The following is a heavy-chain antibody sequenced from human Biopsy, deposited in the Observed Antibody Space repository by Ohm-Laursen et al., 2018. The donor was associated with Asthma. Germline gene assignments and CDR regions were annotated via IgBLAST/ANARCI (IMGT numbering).Heavy chain of an antibody. CDR1: GGSMSSSSYY. Sequence: TLSLTCAVSGGSMSSSSYYWGWIRQHPGKGLEWIGYIYYSGSTYYNPSLKSRVSILIDTSKNQFSLRLSSVTAADTAVYYCARTTYGDDGFDPWGQGTLVTASS. D-gene: IGHD4-17*01. CDR2: IYYSGST. CDR3: ARTTYGDDGFDP. V-gene: IGHV4-31*11. J-gene: IGHJ5*02.